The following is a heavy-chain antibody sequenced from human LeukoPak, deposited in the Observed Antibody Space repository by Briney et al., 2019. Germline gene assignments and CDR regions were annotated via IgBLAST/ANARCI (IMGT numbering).Heavy chain of an antibody. CDR1: GFTFNSHW. V-gene: IGHV3-7*01. CDR2: INQDGSEI. Sequence: GGSLRLSCAASGFTFNSHWMSWVRQPPGKGLEWVAHINQDGSEIYYVDSVKGRFTISRDNAKNSLYLQMNSLRAEDTAVYYCARVHWNDGDFDDWGQGTLVTVSS. D-gene: IGHD1-1*01. CDR3: ARVHWNDGDFDD. J-gene: IGHJ4*02.